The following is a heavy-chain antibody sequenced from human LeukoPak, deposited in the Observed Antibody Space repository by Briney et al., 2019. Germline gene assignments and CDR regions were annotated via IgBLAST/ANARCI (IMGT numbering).Heavy chain of an antibody. CDR1: GGSISSSNW. CDR3: ARDMFSAPDYYGMDV. D-gene: IGHD3-10*02. V-gene: IGHV4-4*02. Sequence: SETLSLTCAVSGGSISSSNWWSWVRQPPGKGLEWIGEIYHSGSTNYNPSLKSRVTISVDKSKNQFSLKLSSVTAADTAVYYCARDMFSAPDYYGMDVWGQGTTVTVSS. CDR2: IYHSGST. J-gene: IGHJ6*02.